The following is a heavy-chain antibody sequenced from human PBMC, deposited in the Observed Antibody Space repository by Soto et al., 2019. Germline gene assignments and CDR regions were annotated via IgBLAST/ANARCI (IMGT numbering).Heavy chain of an antibody. CDR1: GFTVSSNY. CDR2: IYSGGST. D-gene: IGHD4-17*01. J-gene: IGHJ6*02. V-gene: IGHV3-66*04. Sequence: GGSLRLSCAASGFTVSSNYMSWVRQAPGKGLEWVSVIYSGGSTYYADSVKGRFTISRDNSKNTLYLQVNSLRAEDTAVYYCARLDYGDPYYYYGMDVWGQGTTVTVSS. CDR3: ARLDYGDPYYYYGMDV.